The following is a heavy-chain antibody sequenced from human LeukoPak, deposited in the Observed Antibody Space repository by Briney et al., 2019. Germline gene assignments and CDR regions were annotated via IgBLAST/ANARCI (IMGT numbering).Heavy chain of an antibody. Sequence: SETLSLTCTVSGYSISCGYYWGWIRQPPGKGLEWIGSIYHSGSTYYNPSLKSRVTISVDTSKNQFSPKLSSVTAADTAVYYCARNPHYWYYYYMDVWGKGTTVTVSS. CDR1: GYSISCGYY. CDR2: IYHSGST. J-gene: IGHJ6*03. CDR3: ARNPHYWYYYYMDV. V-gene: IGHV4-38-2*02.